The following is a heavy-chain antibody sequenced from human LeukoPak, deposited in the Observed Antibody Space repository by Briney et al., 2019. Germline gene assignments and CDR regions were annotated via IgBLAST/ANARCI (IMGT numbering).Heavy chain of an antibody. J-gene: IGHJ4*02. CDR3: VRDVFSLGDS. V-gene: IGHV3-74*01. CDR1: GFTFSDYG. D-gene: IGHD2/OR15-2a*01. Sequence: GGSLRLSCAASGFTFSDYGMHWVRQAPGKGLVWVSHINHDGTLRNYADSVKGRFTISRDFAKDTLYLQMNTLGAEDTAVYYCVRDVFSLGDSWGQGTLVTVSS. CDR2: INHDGTLR.